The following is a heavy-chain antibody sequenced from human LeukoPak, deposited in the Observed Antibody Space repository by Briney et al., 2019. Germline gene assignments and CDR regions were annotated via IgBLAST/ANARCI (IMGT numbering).Heavy chain of an antibody. J-gene: IGHJ4*02. CDR2: ISSSSSTI. D-gene: IGHD1-26*01. V-gene: IGHV3-48*01. CDR3: ARQRGSYSFNY. Sequence: PGGSLRLSCAASGFSFSSYSINWVRQAPGKGLEWVSYISSSSSTIYYADSVKGRFTISRDNAKNSLYLQMDSLRAEDTAVYYCARQRGSYSFNYWGQGTLVTVSS. CDR1: GFSFSSYS.